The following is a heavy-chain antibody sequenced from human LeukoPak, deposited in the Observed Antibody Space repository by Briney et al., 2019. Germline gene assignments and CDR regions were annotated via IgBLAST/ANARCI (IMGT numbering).Heavy chain of an antibody. D-gene: IGHD3-3*01. J-gene: IGHJ6*03. Sequence: PGGSLRLSCAASGFTFSSYWMSWVRQAPGKGLEWVANIKQDGSEKYYVGSVKGRFTISRDNAKNPLYLQMNSLRAEDTAVYYCARPIFGVDFLYYYYYYYMDVWGKGTTVTVSS. CDR2: IKQDGSEK. V-gene: IGHV3-7*01. CDR1: GFTFSSYW. CDR3: ARPIFGVDFLYYYYYYYMDV.